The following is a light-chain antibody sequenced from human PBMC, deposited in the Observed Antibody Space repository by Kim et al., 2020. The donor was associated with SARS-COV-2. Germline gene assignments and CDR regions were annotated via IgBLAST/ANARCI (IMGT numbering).Light chain of an antibody. J-gene: IGLJ2*01. CDR2: RNN. CDR1: SPNIGSNY. Sequence: GQRVTISCSGSSPNIGSNYVYWYQQLPGTAPKLLIYRNNQRPSGVPDRFSGSKSGTSASLAISGLRSEDEADYYCAAWDDSLSGPVFGGGTQLTVL. V-gene: IGLV1-47*01. CDR3: AAWDDSLSGPV.